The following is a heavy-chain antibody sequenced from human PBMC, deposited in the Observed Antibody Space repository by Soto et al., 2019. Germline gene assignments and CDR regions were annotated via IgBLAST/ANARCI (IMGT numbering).Heavy chain of an antibody. D-gene: IGHD6-6*01. J-gene: IGHJ4*02. CDR2: VSSGSSNI. CDR1: GFTFRTYN. CDR3: ARQYPSSSRHFDH. V-gene: IGHV3-21*01. Sequence: EVELVESGGGLVQPGESLKLSCAASGFTFRTYNMIWVRQAPGQGLEWLASVSSGSSNIYYAASVKGRFTISRDNAQNSLFLQINSLSAEDTAVYYCARQYPSSSRHFDHWGQGTLVTVSA.